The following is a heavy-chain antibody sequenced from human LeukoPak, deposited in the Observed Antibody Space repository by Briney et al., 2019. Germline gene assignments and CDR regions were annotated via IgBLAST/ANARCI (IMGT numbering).Heavy chain of an antibody. CDR3: ARRVILTGYYRY. D-gene: IGHD3-9*01. V-gene: IGHV4-34*01. J-gene: IGHJ4*02. CDR1: GGSFSGYY. CDR2: INHSGST. Sequence: PSETLSLTCAVYGGSFSGYYWSWIRQPPGKGLEWIGEINHSGSTNYNPSLKSRATISVDTSKNQFSLKLSSVTAADTAVYYCARRVILTGYYRYWGQGTLVTVSS.